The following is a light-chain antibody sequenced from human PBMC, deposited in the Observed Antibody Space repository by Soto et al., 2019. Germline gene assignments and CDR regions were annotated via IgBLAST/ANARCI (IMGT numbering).Light chain of an antibody. J-gene: IGKJ5*01. CDR2: DAS. CDR3: QQYENLPT. Sequence: PSSLSASVGDRVTITCQASQNINNYLNWYQQKPGRAPKLLIYDASNLEAGVPSRFRGSGSGTDFTFTISRLQPEDIATYYCQQYENLPTFGKGTRLAIK. V-gene: IGKV1-33*01. CDR1: QNINNY.